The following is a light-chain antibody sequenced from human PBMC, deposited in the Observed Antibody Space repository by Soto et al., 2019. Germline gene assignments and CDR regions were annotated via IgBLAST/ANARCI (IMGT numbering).Light chain of an antibody. V-gene: IGKV3-11*01. J-gene: IGKJ5*01. CDR1: QNISIY. CDR3: QQRNNWPPEIT. CDR2: DAS. Sequence: EIVLTQSPATLSLSPGERATLSCRASQNISIYLAWYQQKPGQAPRLLIYDASNRATGIPARFSGSGSGTDFTLTISSLEPEDFAVYYCQQRNNWPPEITCGQGTRLDI.